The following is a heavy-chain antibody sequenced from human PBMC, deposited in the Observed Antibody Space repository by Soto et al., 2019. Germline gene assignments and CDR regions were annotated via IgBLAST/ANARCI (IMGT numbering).Heavy chain of an antibody. CDR3: SGAVAGPNYFDY. D-gene: IGHD6-19*01. V-gene: IGHV1-3*01. Sequence: ASVKVSCKASGYTFTNYVMHWVRQAPGQRLEWMGSINAGDDNTKYSQKFQGRVTITTDTSASTAYMELSSLRSEDTAVYYCSGAVAGPNYFDYWGQGTLVTVSS. J-gene: IGHJ4*02. CDR1: GYTFTNYV. CDR2: INAGDDNT.